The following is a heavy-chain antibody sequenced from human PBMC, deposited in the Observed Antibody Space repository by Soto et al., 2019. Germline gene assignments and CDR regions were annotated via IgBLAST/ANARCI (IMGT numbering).Heavy chain of an antibody. CDR2: MNPNSGNT. J-gene: IGHJ5*02. D-gene: IGHD1-26*01. CDR1: GYTFTSYY. CDR3: ARPAAPRGNWFDP. Sequence: GASVKVSCKASGYTFTSYYINWVRQATGQGLEWMGWMNPNSGNTGYAQKFQGRVTMTRNTSISTAYMELSSLRSEDTAVYYCARPAAPRGNWFDPWGQGTLVTVSS. V-gene: IGHV1-8*01.